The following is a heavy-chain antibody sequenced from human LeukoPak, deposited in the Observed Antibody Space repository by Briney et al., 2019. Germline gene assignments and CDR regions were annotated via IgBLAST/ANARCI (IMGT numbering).Heavy chain of an antibody. CDR2: IYYSGST. Sequence: SETLSLTCTVSGGSISSSNYYWGWIRQPPGKGLEWIVSIYYSGSTYYNPPLKSRVTISVDSSKNHFSLKLSSVTAADTAVYYCATIIARPGGMGYFDYWGQGTLVTVFS. CDR3: ATIIARPGGMGYFDY. CDR1: GGSISSSNYY. V-gene: IGHV4-39*02. D-gene: IGHD6-6*01. J-gene: IGHJ4*02.